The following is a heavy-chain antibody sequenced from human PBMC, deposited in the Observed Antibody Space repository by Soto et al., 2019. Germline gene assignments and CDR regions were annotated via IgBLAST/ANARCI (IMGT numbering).Heavy chain of an antibody. CDR2: ISGSGGST. Sequence: PGGSLRLSCAVSGFTVRANYMSWVRQAPGKGLEWVSGISGSGGSTYYADSVKGRFTISRDNSKNTLYLQMNSLRAEDTAVYYCANSPYSSGYYSTTFWGQGTLVTVSS. CDR3: ANSPYSSGYYSTTF. CDR1: GFTVRANY. V-gene: IGHV3-23*01. J-gene: IGHJ4*02. D-gene: IGHD3-22*01.